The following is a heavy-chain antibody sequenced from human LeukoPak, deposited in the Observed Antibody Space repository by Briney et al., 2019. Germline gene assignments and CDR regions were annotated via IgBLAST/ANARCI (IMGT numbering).Heavy chain of an antibody. CDR3: ARDGNCGGDCESAFDI. V-gene: IGHV1-69*04. D-gene: IGHD2-21*01. CDR1: GGTFSSYA. CDR2: IIPILGIA. Sequence: SVKVSCKASGGTFSSYAISWVRQAPGQGLEWMGRIIPILGIANYAQKFQGRVTITADKSTSTAYMELSSLRSEDTAVYYCARDGNCGGDCESAFDIWGQGTMVTVSS. J-gene: IGHJ3*02.